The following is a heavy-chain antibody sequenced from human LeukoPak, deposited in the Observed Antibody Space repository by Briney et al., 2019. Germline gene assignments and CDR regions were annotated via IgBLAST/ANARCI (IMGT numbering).Heavy chain of an antibody. J-gene: IGHJ6*03. Sequence: ASVKVSCKASGYTFTSYDINWVRQATGQGLEGMGWMNPNSGNTGYEQKFQGRVTMTRNTSISTAYMELSSLRSEDTAVYYCARGEAGYSSSWYVPYYYYYYMDVWGKGTTVTVSS. CDR3: ARGEAGYSSSWYVPYYYYYYMDV. V-gene: IGHV1-8*01. CDR1: GYTFTSYD. D-gene: IGHD6-13*01. CDR2: MNPNSGNT.